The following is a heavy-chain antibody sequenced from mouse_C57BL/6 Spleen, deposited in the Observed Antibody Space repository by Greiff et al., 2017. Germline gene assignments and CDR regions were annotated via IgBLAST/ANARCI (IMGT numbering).Heavy chain of an antibody. CDR2: IDPANGTT. D-gene: IGHD2-3*01. CDR3: ARGGYDGYLFAY. Sequence: VQLQQSVAELVRPGASVKLSCTASGFNINNTYMHWVKQRPEQGLERIRRIDPANGTTKYAPKFQGKATLTADTSSNTAYLQRSSLTSEDTAIYYCARGGYDGYLFAYWGQGTLVTVSA. CDR1: GFNINNTY. J-gene: IGHJ3*01. V-gene: IGHV14-3*01.